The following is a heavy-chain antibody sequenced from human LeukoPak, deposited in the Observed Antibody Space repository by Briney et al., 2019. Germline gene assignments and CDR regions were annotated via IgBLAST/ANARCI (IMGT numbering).Heavy chain of an antibody. J-gene: IGHJ6*03. CDR1: GFTFSSYA. CDR2: ISYDGSNK. Sequence: GRSLRLSCAASGFTFSSYAMHWVRQAPGKGLEWVAVISYDGSNKYYADSVKGRFTISRDNSKNTLYLQMNSLRAEDTAVYYCAGARAARYYYYYMDVWGKGTTVTVSS. V-gene: IGHV3-30-3*01. CDR3: AGARAARYYYYYMDV.